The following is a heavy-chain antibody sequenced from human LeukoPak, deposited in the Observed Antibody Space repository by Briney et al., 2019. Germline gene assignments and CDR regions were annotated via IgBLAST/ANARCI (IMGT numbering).Heavy chain of an antibody. CDR2: FDPEDGET. CDR1: GYTLTELS. D-gene: IGHD3-3*02. Sequence: EASVSVSCKVSGYTLTELSMHSVRQAPGKGREWMGGFDPEDGETIYAQTLQGRVTITEDTSTDTAYTELSSLRSEDTAVYYCATHFRWRVGAFDIWGQGTMVTVSS. CDR3: ATHFRWRVGAFDI. V-gene: IGHV1-24*01. J-gene: IGHJ3*02.